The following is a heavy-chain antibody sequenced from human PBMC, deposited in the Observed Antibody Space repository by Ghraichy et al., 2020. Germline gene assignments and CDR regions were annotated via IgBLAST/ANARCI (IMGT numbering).Heavy chain of an antibody. Sequence: SETLSLTCTVSGGSISSYYWSWIRQPPGKGLEWIGYIYTSGSTNYNPSLKSRVTISVDTSKNQFSLKLSSVTAADTAVYYCARMGNWFDPWGQGTLVTVSS. CDR2: IYTSGST. J-gene: IGHJ5*02. V-gene: IGHV4-4*09. CDR3: ARMGNWFDP. CDR1: GGSISSYY. D-gene: IGHD1-26*01.